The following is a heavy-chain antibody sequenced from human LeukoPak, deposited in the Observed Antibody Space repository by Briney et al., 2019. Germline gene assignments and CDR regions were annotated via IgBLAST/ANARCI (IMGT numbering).Heavy chain of an antibody. J-gene: IGHJ3*02. D-gene: IGHD3-3*01. CDR3: ARRFSGANAFDI. CDR1: GGSISSYY. CDR2: IYYSGST. V-gene: IGHV4-59*01. Sequence: SETLSLTCTVSGGSISSYYRSWIRQPPGKGLEWIGYIYYSGSTNYNPSLKSRVTISVDTSKNQFSLKLSSVTAADTAVYYCARRFSGANAFDIWGQGTMVTVSS.